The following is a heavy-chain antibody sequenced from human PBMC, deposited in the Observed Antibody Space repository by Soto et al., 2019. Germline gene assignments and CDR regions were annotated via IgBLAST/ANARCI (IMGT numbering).Heavy chain of an antibody. CDR3: ARQGDRVAGYDAFDI. V-gene: IGHV5-51*01. CDR2: IYPGDSDT. CDR1: GYSFTSYW. J-gene: IGHJ3*02. D-gene: IGHD6-19*01. Sequence: PGESLKISCKGSGYSFTSYWIGWVRQMPGKGLEWMGIIYPGDSDTRYSPSFQGQVTISADKSISTAYLQWSSLKASDTAMYYCARQGDRVAGYDAFDIWGQGTMVTVS.